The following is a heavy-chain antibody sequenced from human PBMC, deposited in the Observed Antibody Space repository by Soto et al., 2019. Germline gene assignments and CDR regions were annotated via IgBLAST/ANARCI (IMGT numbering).Heavy chain of an antibody. CDR1: GFTFSSYA. D-gene: IGHD6-13*01. V-gene: IGHV3-23*01. J-gene: IGHJ1*01. CDR2: ISGSGGST. Sequence: EVQLLESGGGLVQPGGSLGLSCAASGFTFSSYAMSWVRQAPGKGLEWVSAISGSGGSTYYADSVKGRFTISRDNSKNTLYLQMNSLRAEDTAVYYCASQQQLHTEYFQHWGQCTLVTVSS. CDR3: ASQQQLHTEYFQH.